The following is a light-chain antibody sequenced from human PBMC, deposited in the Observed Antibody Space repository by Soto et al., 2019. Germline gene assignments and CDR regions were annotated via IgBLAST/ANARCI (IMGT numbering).Light chain of an antibody. V-gene: IGKV3-20*01. Sequence: EIGMTQSTATLSVSPGDRTTLSFRVSQLISYNLAWYQQKPGQAPRLLVYGASSRPTGIPDRFSGSGSGTDFTLTISRLEPEDFAVYYCQQYGSCSTFGQGTRLEI. CDR3: QQYGSCST. J-gene: IGKJ5*01. CDR2: GAS. CDR1: QLISYN.